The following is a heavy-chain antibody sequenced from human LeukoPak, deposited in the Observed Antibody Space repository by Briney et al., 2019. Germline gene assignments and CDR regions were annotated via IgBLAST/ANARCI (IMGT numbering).Heavy chain of an antibody. J-gene: IGHJ5*02. Sequence: PSETLSLTCTVSGGSISSFYWSWIRQPPGKGLEWIGYIYYKGNTNYSPSLTSRVTISLDTSKNQFSLKLSSLTAADTAVYYCARSYSSGSYYSPFDPWGQGTLVTVSS. CDR2: IYYKGNT. D-gene: IGHD3-10*01. V-gene: IGHV4-59*01. CDR1: GGSISSFY. CDR3: ARSYSSGSYYSPFDP.